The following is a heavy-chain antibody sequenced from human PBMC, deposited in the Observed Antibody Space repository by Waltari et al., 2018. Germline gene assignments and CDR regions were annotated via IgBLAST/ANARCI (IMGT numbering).Heavy chain of an antibody. J-gene: IGHJ6*03. CDR3: ARTMVRGVIIHYMDV. Sequence: QVQLQESGPGLVKPSETLSLTCTVSGYSISSGYYWGWLRQPPGKGLEWIGSIYHSGSTYYNPSLKSRVTISVDTSKNQFSLKLSSVTAADTAVYYCARTMVRGVIIHYMDVWGKGTTVTISS. V-gene: IGHV4-38-2*02. CDR1: GYSISSGYY. CDR2: IYHSGST. D-gene: IGHD3-10*01.